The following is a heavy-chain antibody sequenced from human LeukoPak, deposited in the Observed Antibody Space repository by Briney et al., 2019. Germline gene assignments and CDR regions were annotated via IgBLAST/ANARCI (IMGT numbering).Heavy chain of an antibody. J-gene: IGHJ5*02. CDR3: ARGFSPIAAAEISWFDP. V-gene: IGHV3-21*01. CDR2: ISSSSSYI. D-gene: IGHD6-13*01. Sequence: GGSLRLSCAASGFTFSSYSMNWVRQAPGKGLEWVSSISSSSSYIYYADSVKGRFNISRDNAKNSLYLQMNSLRAEDAAVYYCARGFSPIAAAEISWFDPWGQGTLVTVSS. CDR1: GFTFSSYS.